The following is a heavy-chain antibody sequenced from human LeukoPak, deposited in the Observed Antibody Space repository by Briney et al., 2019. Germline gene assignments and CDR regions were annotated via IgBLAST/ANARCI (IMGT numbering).Heavy chain of an antibody. Sequence: GGSLRLSCAASGFTFSTFSMNWVRQAPGKGLEWVSCIGWNIGTIYYADSVKGRFTISRDNAKNSLYLQMNSLRDEDTAMYYCARDYLYAFDIWGQGTMVTVSS. CDR2: IGWNIGTI. J-gene: IGHJ3*02. V-gene: IGHV3-48*02. D-gene: IGHD3-10*01. CDR3: ARDYLYAFDI. CDR1: GFTFSTFS.